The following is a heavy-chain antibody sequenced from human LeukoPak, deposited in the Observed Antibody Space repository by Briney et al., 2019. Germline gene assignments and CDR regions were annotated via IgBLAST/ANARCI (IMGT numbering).Heavy chain of an antibody. CDR2: IYYSGST. Sequence: SETLSLTCTVSGGSISSSSYYWGWIRQPPGKGLEWIGSIYYSGSTNYNPSLKSRVTISVDTSKDQFSLKLTSVTAADTAVYYCARDLRPYDSSGYFDYWGQGTLVTVSS. CDR1: GGSISSSSYY. D-gene: IGHD3-22*01. CDR3: ARDLRPYDSSGYFDY. V-gene: IGHV4-39*07. J-gene: IGHJ4*02.